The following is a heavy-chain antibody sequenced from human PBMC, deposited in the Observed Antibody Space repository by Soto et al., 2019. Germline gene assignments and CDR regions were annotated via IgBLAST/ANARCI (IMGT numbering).Heavy chain of an antibody. Sequence: PGGSLILSCAASGFTFGGYAMSWVRQAPGKGLEWVSAISGSGGSTYYADSVKGRFTISRDNSKNTLYLQMNSLRAEDTAVYYCAYSSTQFLVIIARGNYWGQGIPVTVSS. CDR3: AYSSTQFLVIIARGNY. D-gene: IGHD6-13*01. J-gene: IGHJ4*02. V-gene: IGHV3-23*01. CDR2: ISGSGGST. CDR1: GFTFGGYA.